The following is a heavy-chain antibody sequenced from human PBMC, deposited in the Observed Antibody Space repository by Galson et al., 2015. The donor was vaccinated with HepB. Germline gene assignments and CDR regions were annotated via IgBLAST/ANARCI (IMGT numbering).Heavy chain of an antibody. D-gene: IGHD3-3*01. J-gene: IGHJ5*02. Sequence: SLRLSCAVSGFTSSSYSMNWVRQAPGKGLEWVSYISSSSSTIYYADSVKGRFTISRDNAKNSLYLQMNSLRAEDTAVYYCARDRFFLGSNWFDPWGQGTLVTVSS. CDR2: ISSSSSTI. V-gene: IGHV3-48*01. CDR1: GFTSSSYS. CDR3: ARDRFFLGSNWFDP.